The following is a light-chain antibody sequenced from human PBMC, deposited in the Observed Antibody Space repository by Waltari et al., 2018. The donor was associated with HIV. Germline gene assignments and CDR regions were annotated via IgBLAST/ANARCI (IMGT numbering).Light chain of an antibody. CDR1: TSNIATNY. Sequence: QSALTQPPSASGSPGQRVTISCSGGTSNIATNYVFWYQHFPGTAPRFLIYRNNQRPPGVPDRFSGSKSGTSASLVISGLRSEDAGDYYCATWDANLRGPVFGGGTRVTVL. CDR3: ATWDANLRGPV. CDR2: RNN. J-gene: IGLJ3*02. V-gene: IGLV1-47*01.